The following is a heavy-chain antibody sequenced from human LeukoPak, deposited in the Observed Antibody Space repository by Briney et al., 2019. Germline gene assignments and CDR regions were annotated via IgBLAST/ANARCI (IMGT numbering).Heavy chain of an antibody. Sequence: SETLSLTCAVYSGSFSGYYWSWIRQPPGKGLEWIGEINHSGSTNYNPSLKSRVTISVDTSKNQFSLKLSSVTAADTAVYYCARGPYYYDSSGPYYYMDVWGKGTTVTVSS. CDR1: SGSFSGYY. CDR2: INHSGST. J-gene: IGHJ6*03. V-gene: IGHV4-34*01. D-gene: IGHD3-22*01. CDR3: ARGPYYYDSSGPYYYMDV.